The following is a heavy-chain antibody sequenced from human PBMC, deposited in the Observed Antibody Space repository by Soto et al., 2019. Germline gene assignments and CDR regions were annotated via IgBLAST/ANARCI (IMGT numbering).Heavy chain of an antibody. V-gene: IGHV3-23*01. J-gene: IGHJ4*02. CDR3: AKGTVYCSSTSCYLFDY. CDR2: ISGSGGST. CDR1: GFTFSSYA. Sequence: GGSLRLSCVASGFTFSSYAMSWVRQAPGKGLEWVSAISGSGGSTYYADSVKGRFTISRDNSKNTLYLQMNSLRAEDTAVYYCAKGTVYCSSTSCYLFDYWGQGTLVTVSS. D-gene: IGHD2-2*01.